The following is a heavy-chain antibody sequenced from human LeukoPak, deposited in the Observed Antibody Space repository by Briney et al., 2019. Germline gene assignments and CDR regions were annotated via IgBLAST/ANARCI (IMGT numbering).Heavy chain of an antibody. CDR3: ARVPSGGPFDY. CDR1: GYSFTSYG. D-gene: IGHD2-15*01. V-gene: IGHV1-18*01. Sequence: ASVKVSCKASGYSFTSYGISWVRQAPGQGLEWMGWISAYNGNTNYAQRLQGRVTMTTDTSTSTAYMELRSLTSDDTAVYYCARVPSGGPFDYWGQGTLVTVSS. CDR2: ISAYNGNT. J-gene: IGHJ4*02.